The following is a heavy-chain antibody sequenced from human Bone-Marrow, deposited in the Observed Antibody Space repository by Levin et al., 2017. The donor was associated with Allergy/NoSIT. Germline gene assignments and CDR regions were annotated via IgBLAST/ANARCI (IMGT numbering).Heavy chain of an antibody. CDR2: ISFDGSET. V-gene: IGHV3-30*18. CDR3: AKAGHYSDSCGYYYYFDF. D-gene: IGHD3-22*01. J-gene: IGHJ4*02. CDR1: GFTFSGYG. Sequence: GGSLRLSCAVSGFTFSGYGMHWVRQAPGKGLEWVAIISFDGSETYYGDSVKGRFTISRDNSKNTLYLQMSSLGPEDTAVYYCAKAGHYSDSCGYYYYFDFWGQGTLVTVSS.